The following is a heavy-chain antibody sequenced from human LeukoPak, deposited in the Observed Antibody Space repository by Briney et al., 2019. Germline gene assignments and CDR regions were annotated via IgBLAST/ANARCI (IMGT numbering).Heavy chain of an antibody. Sequence: GGSLRLSCAASGFTFSDYWMHWVRQVPGKGLVWVSHINSDGSSTSYADSVKGRFTISRDNAKNTLHLQMNSLRAEDTAVYYCARGLIVAAGTNYWGQGTLVTVSS. CDR1: GFTFSDYW. J-gene: IGHJ4*02. V-gene: IGHV3-74*01. CDR2: INSDGSST. CDR3: ARGLIVAAGTNY. D-gene: IGHD6-13*01.